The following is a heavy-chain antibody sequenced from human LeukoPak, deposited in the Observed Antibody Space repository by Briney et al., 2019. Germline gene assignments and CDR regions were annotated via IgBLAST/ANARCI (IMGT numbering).Heavy chain of an antibody. CDR1: GFTFATYG. CDR2: IYYSGST. CDR3: ARGYTMVRDYGMDV. D-gene: IGHD3-10*01. V-gene: IGHV4-59*01. J-gene: IGHJ6*02. Sequence: GSLRLSCAASGFTFATYGMSWVRQPPGKGLEWIGYIYYSGSTNYNPSLKSRVTISVDTSKNQFSLKLSTVTAADTAVYYCARGYTMVRDYGMDVWGQGTTVTVSS.